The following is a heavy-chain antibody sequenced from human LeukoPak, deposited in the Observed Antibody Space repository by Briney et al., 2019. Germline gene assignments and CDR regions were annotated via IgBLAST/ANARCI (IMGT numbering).Heavy chain of an antibody. CDR3: AKDFHDSSGYDY. Sequence: GGSLRLSCAASGFTFSSYSMNWVRQAPGKGLEWVSSISSSSSYIYYADSVKGRFTISRDNAKNSLCLQMNSLRAEDTALYYCAKDFHDSSGYDYWGQGTLVTVSS. D-gene: IGHD3-22*01. J-gene: IGHJ4*02. V-gene: IGHV3-21*04. CDR1: GFTFSSYS. CDR2: ISSSSSYI.